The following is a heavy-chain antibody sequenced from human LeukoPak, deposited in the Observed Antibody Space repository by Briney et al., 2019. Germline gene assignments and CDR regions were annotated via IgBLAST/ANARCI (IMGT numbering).Heavy chain of an antibody. V-gene: IGHV3-23*01. J-gene: IGHJ5*02. CDR3: AKLAGPGWYEGQGS. D-gene: IGHD6-19*01. CDR1: GFTFSSYA. Sequence: GGSLRLSCAASGFTFSSYAMSWVRQAPGKGLEWVSAISGSGSNTCYADSVKARFTISRDNSKNTLYLQMNSLRAEDTAVYYCAKLAGPGWYEGQGSLGQGTLVTVSS. CDR2: ISGSGSNT.